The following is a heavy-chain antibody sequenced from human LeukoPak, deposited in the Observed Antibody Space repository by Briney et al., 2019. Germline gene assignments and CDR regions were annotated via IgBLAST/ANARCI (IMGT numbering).Heavy chain of an antibody. J-gene: IGHJ3*02. Sequence: GGSLRLSCAASGFTFGAYWMSWIRQAPGKGLEWVANIKQDGSEKDYVGSVKGRFTISRDNAKNSVYLQMNSVRAEDMAVYYCAREGRGGFDIWGQGTMVTVSS. CDR1: GFTFGAYW. CDR3: AREGRGGFDI. CDR2: IKQDGSEK. V-gene: IGHV3-7*01. D-gene: IGHD6-25*01.